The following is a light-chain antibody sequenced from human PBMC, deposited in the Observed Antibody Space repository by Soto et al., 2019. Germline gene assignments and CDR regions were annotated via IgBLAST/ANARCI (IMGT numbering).Light chain of an antibody. CDR1: QSVSRNY. CDR2: GAS. Sequence: EIVLTQSPGTLSLSPGGRATLSCRASQSVSRNYVAWYQQKPGQSPRLLIYGASNRASGIPDRFSGSASGADLTLSIARLEPEEFAMYYCQQYGSTPLTFGGGTKVEIK. V-gene: IGKV3-20*01. CDR3: QQYGSTPLT. J-gene: IGKJ4*01.